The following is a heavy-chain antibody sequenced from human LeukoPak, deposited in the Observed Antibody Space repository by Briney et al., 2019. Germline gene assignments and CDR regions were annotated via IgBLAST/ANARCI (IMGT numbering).Heavy chain of an antibody. V-gene: IGHV4-59*12. CDR3: ARDPDYYDSSGPDAFDI. CDR2: IYYSGST. J-gene: IGHJ3*02. CDR1: GGSISSYY. Sequence: SETLSLTCTVSGGSISSYYWSWIRQPPGKGLEWSGYIYYSGSTNYNPSLKSRVTISVDTSKNQFSLKLSSVTAADTAVYYCARDPDYYDSSGPDAFDIWGQGTMVTVSS. D-gene: IGHD3-22*01.